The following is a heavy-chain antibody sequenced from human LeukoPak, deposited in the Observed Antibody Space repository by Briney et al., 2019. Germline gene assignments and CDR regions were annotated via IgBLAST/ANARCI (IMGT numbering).Heavy chain of an antibody. V-gene: IGHV3-23*01. J-gene: IGHJ4*02. Sequence: PGGSLRLSCAASGFTFSSYAMSWVRQAPGKGLEWVSANSGSGGSTYYADSAKGRFTISRDNSKNTLYLQMNSLRAEDTAVYYCAKDKARGVIPYYFDYWGQGTLVTVSS. CDR3: AKDKARGVIPYYFDY. D-gene: IGHD3-10*01. CDR1: GFTFSSYA. CDR2: NSGSGGST.